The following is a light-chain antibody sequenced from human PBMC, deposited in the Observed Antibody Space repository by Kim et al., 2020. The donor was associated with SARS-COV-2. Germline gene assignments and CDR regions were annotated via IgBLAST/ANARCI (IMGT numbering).Light chain of an antibody. V-gene: IGKV3-15*01. J-gene: IGKJ2*01. Sequence: SVSPGRGVTLSSRAKQSVSSNLAWYQQKPGQAPRLLIYGASTRATGIPARFSGSGAGTEFTLTISSLQSEDFAVYYCQQYNNWPYTFGQGTKLEIK. CDR3: QQYNNWPYT. CDR1: QSVSSN. CDR2: GAS.